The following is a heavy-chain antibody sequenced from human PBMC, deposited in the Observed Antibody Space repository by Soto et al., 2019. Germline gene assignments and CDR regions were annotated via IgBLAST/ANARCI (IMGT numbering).Heavy chain of an antibody. D-gene: IGHD5-18*01. CDR2: ISSGSSYI. CDR1: GFTFSSYT. CDR3: ARYSYWQDY. Sequence: EVQLVESGGGLVKPGGSLRLSCAASGFTFSSYTMNWVRQAPGKGLEWVSSISSGSSYIYYADSVKGRFTISRDNAKNSLYLQMNSLGAEDTAVYYCARYSYWQDYWGQGTLVTVSS. V-gene: IGHV3-21*01. J-gene: IGHJ4*02.